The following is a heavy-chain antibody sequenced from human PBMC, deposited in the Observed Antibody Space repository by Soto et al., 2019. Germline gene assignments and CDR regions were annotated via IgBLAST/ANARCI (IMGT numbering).Heavy chain of an antibody. CDR2: IYFGGST. D-gene: IGHD2-15*01. Sequence: QLQLQESGPGLVKPSETLSLTCTVSGGSISSSTYYWGWIRQPPEEGLGWIGSIYFGGSTYYTPSRKSRVTVAVATSKSQFSLKLRSVTAADTAVYYCARRGGPADFWGQGTLVTVSS. CDR1: GGSISSSTYY. J-gene: IGHJ4*02. CDR3: ARRGGPADF. V-gene: IGHV4-39*01.